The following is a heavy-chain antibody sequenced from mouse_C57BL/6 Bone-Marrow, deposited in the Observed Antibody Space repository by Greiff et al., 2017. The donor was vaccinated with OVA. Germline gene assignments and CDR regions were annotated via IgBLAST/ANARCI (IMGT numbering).Heavy chain of an antibody. J-gene: IGHJ2*01. V-gene: IGHV1-50*01. CDR3: ARAPIYPYYLDY. Sequence: QVQLQQPGAELVKPGASVKLSCKASGYTFTSYWMQWVKQRPGQGLEWIGEIDPSDSYTKYNQKFKGKATLTVDTSSSKAYMQLSSLPSEDSAAYYCARAPIYPYYLDYWGQGTTLTVSS. CDR1: GYTFTSYW. D-gene: IGHD2-1*01. CDR2: IDPSDSYT.